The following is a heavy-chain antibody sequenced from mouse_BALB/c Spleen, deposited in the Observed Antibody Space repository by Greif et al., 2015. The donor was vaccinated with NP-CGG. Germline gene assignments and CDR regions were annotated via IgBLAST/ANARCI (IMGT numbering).Heavy chain of an antibody. CDR3: ARSLNYD. D-gene: IGHD2-4*01. Sequence: VQLQESGAELVKPGASVKLSCKASGYTFTSYWMHRVKQRPGQGLEWIGEINPSNGRTNYNEKFKSKATLTVDKSSSTAYMQLSSLTSEDSAVYYCARSLNYDWGQGTTLTVSS. V-gene: IGHV1S81*02. CDR2: INPSNGRT. J-gene: IGHJ2*01. CDR1: GYTFTSYW.